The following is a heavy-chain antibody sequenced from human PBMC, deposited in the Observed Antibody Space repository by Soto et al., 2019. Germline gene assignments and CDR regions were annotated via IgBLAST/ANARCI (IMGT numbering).Heavy chain of an antibody. CDR1: GFTFSSYS. CDR2: ISSSSSTI. D-gene: IGHD6-19*01. CDR3: ARGLRGYSSGWY. V-gene: IGHV3-48*02. Sequence: EVQLVESGGGLVQPGGSLRLSCAASGFTFSSYSMNWVRQAPGKGLEWVSYISSSSSTIYYADSVKGRFTISRDNAKNSLYLQMNSLRDEATALYYCARGLRGYSSGWYGGQGTLVTVSS. J-gene: IGHJ4*02.